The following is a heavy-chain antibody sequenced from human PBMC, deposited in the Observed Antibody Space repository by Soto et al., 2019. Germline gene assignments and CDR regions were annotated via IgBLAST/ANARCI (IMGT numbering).Heavy chain of an antibody. CDR1: VDSLSSNSAA. CDR3: ARALGGRFWLSMDV. J-gene: IGHJ6*03. Sequence: SQTLSLTCAISVDSLSSNSAAWNWIRQSPSRGLEWLGRTYYRSKWYNDYAVSVKSRITINPDTSKNQFSLQLNSVTPEDTAAYYCARALGGRFWLSMDVWGKGTTVTVSS. CDR2: TYYRSKWYN. V-gene: IGHV6-1*01. D-gene: IGHD3-3*01.